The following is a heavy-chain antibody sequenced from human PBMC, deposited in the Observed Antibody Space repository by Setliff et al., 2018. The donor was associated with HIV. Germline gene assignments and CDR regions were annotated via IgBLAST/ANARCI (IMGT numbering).Heavy chain of an antibody. CDR3: ARGSYRGSGLSFRAFDF. V-gene: IGHV4-38-2*02. CDR2: MYHSGST. J-gene: IGHJ4*02. CDR1: GHSIRSGYY. D-gene: IGHD3-3*01. Sequence: SETLSLTCSVSGHSIRSGYYWGWIRQPPGKGLEWIGTMYHSGSTYYNPSLQGRVTMFFDTSEDHFSLRLSSVTAADTAVYYCARGSYRGSGLSFRAFDFWGQGSLVTVSS.